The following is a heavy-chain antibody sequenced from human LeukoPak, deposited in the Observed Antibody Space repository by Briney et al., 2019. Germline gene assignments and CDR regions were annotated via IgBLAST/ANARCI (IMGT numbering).Heavy chain of an antibody. V-gene: IGHV1-2*02. CDR1: GYTFTGYC. J-gene: IGHJ4*02. CDR3: ARDLTYYYDSSGYTADY. CDR2: INPNSGGT. Sequence: ASVKVSXKASGYTFTGYCMHWVRQAPGQGLEWMGWINPNSGGTNYAQKFQGRVTMTRDTSISTAYMELSRLRSDDTAVYYCARDLTYYYDSSGYTADYWGQGTLVTVSS. D-gene: IGHD3-22*01.